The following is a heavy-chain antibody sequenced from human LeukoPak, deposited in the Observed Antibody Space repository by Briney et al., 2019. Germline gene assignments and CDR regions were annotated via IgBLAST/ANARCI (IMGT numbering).Heavy chain of an antibody. Sequence: GASVKVSCKASGYTFTGYYMHWVRQAPGQGLEWMGWINPNSGGTNYAQKFQGRVTMTRDTSISTAYMELSRLRSDDTAVYYCARDHVVWWFGTDDAFDIWGQGTMVTVSS. CDR2: INPNSGGT. V-gene: IGHV1-2*02. CDR1: GYTFTGYY. J-gene: IGHJ3*02. D-gene: IGHD3-10*01. CDR3: ARDHVVWWFGTDDAFDI.